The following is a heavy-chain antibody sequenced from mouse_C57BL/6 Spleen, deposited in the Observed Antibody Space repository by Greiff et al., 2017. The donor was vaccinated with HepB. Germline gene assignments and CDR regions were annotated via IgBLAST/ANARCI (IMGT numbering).Heavy chain of an antibody. J-gene: IGHJ2*01. CDR2: IRLKSDNYAT. D-gene: IGHD1-1*01. CDR1: GFTFSNYW. CDR3: TVAYYYGSSSDY. Sequence: EVQWVESGGGLVQPGGSMKLSCVASGFTFSNYWMNWVRQSPEKGLEWVAQIRLKSDNYATHYAESVKGRFTISRDDSKSSVYLQMNNLRAEDTGIYYCTVAYYYGSSSDYWGQGTTLTVSS. V-gene: IGHV6-3*01.